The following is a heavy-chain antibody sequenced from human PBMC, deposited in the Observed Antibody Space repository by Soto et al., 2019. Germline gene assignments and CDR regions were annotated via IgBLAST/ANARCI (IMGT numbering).Heavy chain of an antibody. D-gene: IGHD5-12*01. CDR3: ARSYSGYDYVY. V-gene: IGHV1-46*03. CDR2: INPSGGST. CDR1: GYTFTSYY. Sequence: GSSVKVSCKASGYTFTSYYMHWVRQAPGQGLEWMGIINPSGGSTSYAQKFQGRVTMTRDTSTSTVYMELSSLRSEDTAVYYCARSYSGYDYVYWGQGTLVTVSS. J-gene: IGHJ4*02.